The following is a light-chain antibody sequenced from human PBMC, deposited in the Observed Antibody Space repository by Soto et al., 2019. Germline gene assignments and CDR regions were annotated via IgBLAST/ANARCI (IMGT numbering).Light chain of an antibody. CDR1: QSVSSSY. J-gene: IGKJ1*01. Sequence: EIVLTQSPGTLSLSPGERATLSCRASQSVSSSYLAWYQQKPGQAPRLLMYATSNRATDIPDRFSGSGSGTDFTLTISRLEPEDFAVYYCQQYVTSPRTFGKGTKVEIK. V-gene: IGKV3-20*01. CDR2: ATS. CDR3: QQYVTSPRT.